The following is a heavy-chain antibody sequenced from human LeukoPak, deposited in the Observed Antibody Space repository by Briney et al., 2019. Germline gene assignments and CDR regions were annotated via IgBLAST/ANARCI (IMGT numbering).Heavy chain of an antibody. CDR3: AREGARGVRGVILH. V-gene: IGHV4-38-2*02. CDR1: GYSISSGYY. D-gene: IGHD3-10*01. J-gene: IGHJ4*02. Sequence: SETLSLTCTVSGYSISSGYYWGWIRQPPGKGLEWIGSIYHSGSTYYNPSLKSRVTISVDTSKNQFSLKLSSVAAADTAVYYCAREGARGVRGVILHWGQGTLVTVSS. CDR2: IYHSGST.